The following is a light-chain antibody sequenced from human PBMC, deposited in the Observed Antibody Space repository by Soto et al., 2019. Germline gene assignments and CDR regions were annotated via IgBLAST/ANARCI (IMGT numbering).Light chain of an antibody. CDR1: QDISNH. V-gene: IGKV1-33*01. CDR3: QQYDNLPRT. CDR2: DAS. Sequence: DIQMTQSPSSLSASVGDRVTITCQASQDISNHLNWFRQIPGKAPNLLIYDASYLETGVPSRFSGSVSGTDFTFTITSLQPEDIATYYCQQYDNLPRTFGQGTKLEIK. J-gene: IGKJ2*01.